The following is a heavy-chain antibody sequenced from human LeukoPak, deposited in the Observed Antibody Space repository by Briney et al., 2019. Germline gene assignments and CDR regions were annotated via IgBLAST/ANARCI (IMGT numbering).Heavy chain of an antibody. CDR3: ARDHSGYFPAFDY. J-gene: IGHJ4*02. D-gene: IGHD3-22*01. CDR1: GGSITSGSYY. CDR2: INTSGST. Sequence: SETLSLTCTVSGGSITSGSYYWNWIRQPAGKGLGWIGRINTSGSTNYNPSLKSRVTISVDTSKNQFSLKLSSVTAADTAVYYCARDHSGYFPAFDYWGQGALVTVSS. V-gene: IGHV4-61*02.